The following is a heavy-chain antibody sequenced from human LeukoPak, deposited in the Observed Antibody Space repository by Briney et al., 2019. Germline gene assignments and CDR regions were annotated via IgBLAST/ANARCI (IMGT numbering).Heavy chain of an antibody. V-gene: IGHV1-2*02. CDR2: INPNSGGT. J-gene: IGHJ4*02. CDR3: ARDHCSSTSCYAYFDY. D-gene: IGHD2-2*01. CDR1: GYTFTGYY. Sequence: GASVKVSCKASGYTFTGYYMHWVRQAPGQGLEWMGWINPNSGGTNYAQKFQGRVTMTRDTSISTAYMELSRLRSDDTAVYYCARDHCSSTSCYAYFDYWGQGTLVTVSS.